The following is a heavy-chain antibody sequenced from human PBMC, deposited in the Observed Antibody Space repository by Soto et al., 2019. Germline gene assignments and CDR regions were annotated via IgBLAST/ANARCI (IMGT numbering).Heavy chain of an antibody. CDR3: APKNGGVYGSAIYY. CDR2: IYWDDHE. Sequence: QITLKESGPTLVKPTQTLTLTCTFSGFSLSTSGVGVGWIRQPPGKALEWLALIYWDDHERYSPLRKSRLTSTMLTTKNQVVLTIAIIDPVDTPTYDWAPKNGGVYGSAIYYWGQGTLVTVSS. D-gene: IGHD2-21*01. J-gene: IGHJ4*02. CDR1: GFSLSTSGVG. V-gene: IGHV2-5*02.